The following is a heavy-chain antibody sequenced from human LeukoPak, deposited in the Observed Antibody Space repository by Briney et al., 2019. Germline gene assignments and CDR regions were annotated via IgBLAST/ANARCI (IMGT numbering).Heavy chain of an antibody. J-gene: IGHJ4*02. D-gene: IGHD4-23*01. CDR1: GGSISSGSYY. Sequence: SETLSLTCTVSGGSISSGSYYWSWIRQPAGKGLEWIGRIYTSGSTNYNPSFKSRVTISVDTSKNQFSLKLSSVTAADTAVYYCARGTDYGGNSGGDYWGQGTLVTVSS. CDR3: ARGTDYGGNSGGDY. CDR2: IYTSGST. V-gene: IGHV4-61*02.